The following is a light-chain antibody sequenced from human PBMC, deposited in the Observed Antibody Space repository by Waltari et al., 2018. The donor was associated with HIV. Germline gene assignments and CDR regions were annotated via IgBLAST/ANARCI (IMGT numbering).Light chain of an antibody. J-gene: IGLJ2*01. CDR3: QSYDTSQHVI. Sequence: FMLTQSHSVSESPGNTVTLSCTRTSGSIANHYVQWYQQRPGSSPTTVIYEDTKRPSGVPDRFSGSIDISSNSASLTISALKTEDAADYYCQSYDTSQHVIFGGGTKLTVL. V-gene: IGLV6-57*01. CDR1: SGSIANHY. CDR2: EDT.